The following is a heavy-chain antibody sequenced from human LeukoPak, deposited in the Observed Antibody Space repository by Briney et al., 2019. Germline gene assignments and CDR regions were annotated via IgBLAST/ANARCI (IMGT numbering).Heavy chain of an antibody. CDR2: TSYSEGT. V-gene: IGHV4-31*03. CDR3: SRENGAFSPFGY. CDR1: GGSVSRGGYY. J-gene: IGHJ4*02. D-gene: IGHD2-8*01. Sequence: PSETLSLTCTVSGGSVSRGGYYWNWIRQHPGKGLEWIGFTSYSEGTYYNPSLKSRVTMALDKSKNHLSLNLTSVTAADTAVYYCSRENGAFSPFGYWGQGTLVTVPS.